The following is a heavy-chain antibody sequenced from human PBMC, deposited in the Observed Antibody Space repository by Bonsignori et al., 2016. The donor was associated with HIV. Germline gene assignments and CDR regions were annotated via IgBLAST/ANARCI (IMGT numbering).Heavy chain of an antibody. CDR3: ASSSHGSYYHDA. V-gene: IGHV1-24*01. J-gene: IGHJ3*01. CDR1: KHISTEFS. Sequence: QVQLVQSGSEVKKPGASVKVSCKLTKHISTEFSMHWVRQAPGKGLEWMGGFEPGFGETIYAQDFQGRVTMTDDTSTDTAYMELSSLRSEDTAVYFCASSSHGSYYHDA. D-gene: IGHD3-22*01. CDR2: FEPGFGET.